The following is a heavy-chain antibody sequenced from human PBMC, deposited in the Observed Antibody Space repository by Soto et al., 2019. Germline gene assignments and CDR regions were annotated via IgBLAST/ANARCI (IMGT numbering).Heavy chain of an antibody. Sequence: QVQLQESGPGLVKPSETLSLTCTVSGGSISSYYWNWIRQPPGKGLEWIGYIYYSGNTNYNPSLKSRVXXXVXXXXXXXXXXXXXXXXXXXXXXXCAXASXXXQTDAFDIWGQGTMVTVSS. J-gene: IGHJ3*02. CDR2: IYYSGNT. CDR3: AXASXXXQTDAFDI. CDR1: GGSISSYY. V-gene: IGHV4-59*01.